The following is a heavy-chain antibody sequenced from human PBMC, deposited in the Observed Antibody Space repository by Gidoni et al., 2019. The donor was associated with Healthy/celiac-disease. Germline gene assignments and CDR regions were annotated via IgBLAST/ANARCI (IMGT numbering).Heavy chain of an antibody. CDR2: IYSGGST. D-gene: IGHD1-26*01. CDR1: GFTVSSNY. CDR3: ARGVGAPYYFDY. V-gene: IGHV3-66*01. J-gene: IGHJ4*02. Sequence: EVQLVESGGGLVQPGGSLRLSCAASGFTVSSNYMRWVRQAPGKGLDWVSVIYSGGSTYYADSVKGRFTISRDNSKNTLYLQMNSLRAEDTAVYYCARGVGAPYYFDYWGQGTLVTVSS.